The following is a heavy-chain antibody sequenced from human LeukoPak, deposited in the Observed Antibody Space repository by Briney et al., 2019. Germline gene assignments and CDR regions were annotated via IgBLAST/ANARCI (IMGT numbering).Heavy chain of an antibody. CDR1: GFTFSSYG. CDR3: AREIAAPGGAFDI. J-gene: IGHJ3*02. D-gene: IGHD6-6*01. V-gene: IGHV3-30*03. Sequence: GGSLRLSCAASGFTFSSYGMHWVRQAPGKGLEWVAVISYDGSNKYYADSVKGRFTISRDNSKNTLYLQMNSLRAEDTAVYYCAREIAAPGGAFDIWGQGTMVTVSS. CDR2: ISYDGSNK.